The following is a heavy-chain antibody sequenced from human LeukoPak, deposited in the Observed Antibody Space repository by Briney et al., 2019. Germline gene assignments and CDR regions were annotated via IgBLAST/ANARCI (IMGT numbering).Heavy chain of an antibody. CDR3: RTMIVTSAGGYYYYMDV. Sequence: GASVKVSCKASGYTFTSYYMHWVRQAPGQGLEWMGIINPSGGSTSYAQKFQGRVTMTRNTSISTAYMELSSLRSEDTAVYYCRTMIVTSAGGYYYYMDVWGKGTTVTISS. V-gene: IGHV1-46*01. D-gene: IGHD3-22*01. CDR1: GYTFTSYY. J-gene: IGHJ6*03. CDR2: INPSGGST.